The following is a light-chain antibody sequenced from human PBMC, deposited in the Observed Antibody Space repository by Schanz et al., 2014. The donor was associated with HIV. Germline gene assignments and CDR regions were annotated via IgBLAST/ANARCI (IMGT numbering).Light chain of an antibody. CDR1: QRLSSSY. CDR2: ATS. J-gene: IGKJ4*01. V-gene: IGKV3-20*01. CDR3: QHYGDSRGT. Sequence: EIVLTQSPGSLSLSPGGRATLSCGASQRLSSSYLAWYQQKRDQPPRLVIYATSTRAAGIPDRFSGTGSGTDFTLTISGLEPEDFAVYYCQHYGDSRGTFGGGTEVDIK.